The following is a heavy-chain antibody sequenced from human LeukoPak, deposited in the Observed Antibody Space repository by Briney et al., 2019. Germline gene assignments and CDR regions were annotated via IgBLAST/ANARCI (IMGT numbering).Heavy chain of an antibody. CDR2: IGSTSTYI. J-gene: IGHJ4*02. D-gene: IGHD2-21*01. CDR1: GFTFSLYS. V-gene: IGHV3-21*01. CDR3: ARGGVGDFDY. Sequence: PGGSLRLSCAASGFTFSLYSMNWVRQAPGKGLEWVSSIGSTSTYIYYADSVKGRFTISRDNAKNSLFLQLNSLRAEDTAVYCCARGGVGDFDYWGQGTLVTVSS.